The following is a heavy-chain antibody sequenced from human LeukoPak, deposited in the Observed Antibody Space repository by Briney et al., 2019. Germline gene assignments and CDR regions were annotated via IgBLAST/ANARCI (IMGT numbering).Heavy chain of an antibody. CDR2: ISAYNGNT. CDR1: GYTFTSYG. CDR3: ARGSPYYYDSSGLLYDFDY. V-gene: IGHV1-18*01. D-gene: IGHD3-22*01. J-gene: IGHJ4*02. Sequence: GASVKVSCKASGYTFTSYGISWVRQAPGQGLEWMGWISAYNGNTNYAQKLQGRVTMTTDTSTSTAYMELRSLRSDDTAVYYCARGSPYYYDSSGLLYDFDYWGQGTLVTVSS.